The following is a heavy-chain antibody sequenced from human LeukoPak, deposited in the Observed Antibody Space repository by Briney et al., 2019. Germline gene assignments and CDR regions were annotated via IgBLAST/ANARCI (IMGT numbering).Heavy chain of an antibody. V-gene: IGHV3-21*01. CDR2: ISRTSEDI. CDR3: ARDRDHLDLDAFDL. CDR1: GFTFSSYS. J-gene: IGHJ3*01. Sequence: GGSLRLSCAASGFTFSSYSMNWVRQAPGKGLEWVSSISRTSEDIYYADSLRGRFTISRDNAKNSLFLHLNSLRVEDTAVYYCARDRDHLDLDAFDLWGQGTMVTVSS. D-gene: IGHD1-1*01.